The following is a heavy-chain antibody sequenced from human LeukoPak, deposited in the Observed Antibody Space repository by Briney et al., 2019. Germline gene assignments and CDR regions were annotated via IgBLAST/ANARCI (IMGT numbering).Heavy chain of an antibody. CDR2: INPSGGST. CDR1: GYTFTSYY. D-gene: IGHD2-2*01. CDR3: ARGDIVVVPAAIAVDGMDV. Sequence: ASVKVSCKASGYTFTSYYMHWVRQAPGQGLEWMGIINPSGGSTSYAQKFQGRVTMTRDTSTSTVYMELSSLRSEDTAVYYCARGDIVVVPAAIAVDGMDVWGQGTTVTVSS. J-gene: IGHJ6*02. V-gene: IGHV1-46*01.